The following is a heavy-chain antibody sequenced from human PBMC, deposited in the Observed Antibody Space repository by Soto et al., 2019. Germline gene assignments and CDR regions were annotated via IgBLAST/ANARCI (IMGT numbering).Heavy chain of an antibody. CDR2: TSPMFGAA. Sequence: QVQLVQSGAEMKKPGSSVKVSCQSSGGTFNTYAMNWVRQAPGQGPEWMGDTSPMFGAANYAPKFQGRVTITADESTGTSYMQLSSLTSEDTALYFCAREVQVHTPAFVYWGQGTLVTVSS. CDR3: AREVQVHTPAFVY. J-gene: IGHJ4*02. V-gene: IGHV1-69*19. D-gene: IGHD3-10*01. CDR1: GGTFNTYA.